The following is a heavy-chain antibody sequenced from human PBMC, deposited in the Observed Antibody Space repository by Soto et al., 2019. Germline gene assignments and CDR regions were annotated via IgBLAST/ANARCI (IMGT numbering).Heavy chain of an antibody. V-gene: IGHV3-64D*06. Sequence: HPGGSLRLSCSASGFTFSSYAMHWVRQAPGKGLEYVSAISSNGGSTYYADSVKGRFTISRDNSKNTLYLQMSSLRAEDTAVYYCVKESNSGYSGYDYAPPPDFDIWGQGTMVTVSS. D-gene: IGHD5-12*01. CDR2: ISSNGGST. CDR3: VKESNSGYSGYDYAPPPDFDI. J-gene: IGHJ3*02. CDR1: GFTFSSYA.